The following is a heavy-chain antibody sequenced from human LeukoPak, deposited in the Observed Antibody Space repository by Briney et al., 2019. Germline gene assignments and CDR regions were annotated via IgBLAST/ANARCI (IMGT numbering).Heavy chain of an antibody. CDR3: AGPYYFDSSGYYPALGC. CDR2: ISGSGGST. V-gene: IGHV3-23*01. CDR1: GFXFSNYA. Sequence: PGGSLRLSCAASGFXFSNYAMTWVRQAPGKGLEWVSAISGSGGSTYYADSVKGRFTISRDNSKNSLFLQMNSLRAEDTAVYYCAGPYYFDSSGYYPALGCWGQGTLVTVSS. D-gene: IGHD3-22*01. J-gene: IGHJ4*02.